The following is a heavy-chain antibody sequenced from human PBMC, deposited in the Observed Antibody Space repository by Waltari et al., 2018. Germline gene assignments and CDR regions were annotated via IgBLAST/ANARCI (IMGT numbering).Heavy chain of an antibody. Sequence: EVQLVESGGGLVKPGGSLSLHCAGSCSTLSSYSMTWVRQAPGKWLEWVSSITRSSRDIYYADSVKGRFTISRDNAKNSLYLQMNSLRAEDTAVYYCARDRWEQAIDYWGQGTLVTVSS. J-gene: IGHJ4*02. CDR1: CSTLSSYS. D-gene: IGHD1-26*01. CDR2: ITRSSRDI. V-gene: IGHV3-21*01. CDR3: ARDRWEQAIDY.